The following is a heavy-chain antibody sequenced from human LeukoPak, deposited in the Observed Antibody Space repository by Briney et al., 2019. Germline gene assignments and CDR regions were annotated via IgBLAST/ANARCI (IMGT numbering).Heavy chain of an antibody. CDR1: GFTFSSYG. D-gene: IGHD2-2*01. CDR2: ISYDGSNK. V-gene: IGHV3-30*18. J-gene: IGHJ3*02. CDR3: AKVRRPYCSSTSCYLSDAFDI. Sequence: GGSLRLSCAASGFTFSSYGMHWVRQAPGKGLEWVAVISYDGSNKYYADSVKGRFTISRDNSKNTLYLQMNSLRAEDTAVYYCAKVRRPYCSSTSCYLSDAFDIWGQGTMVTVSS.